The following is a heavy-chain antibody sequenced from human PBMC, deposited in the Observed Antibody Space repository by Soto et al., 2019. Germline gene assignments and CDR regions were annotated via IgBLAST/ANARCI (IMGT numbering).Heavy chain of an antibody. J-gene: IGHJ4*02. CDR1: GFSLTTSGVG. CDR2: IYWDDDK. V-gene: IGHV2-5*02. D-gene: IGHD3-3*01. Sequence: QITLNESGPTQVKPRQTLTLTCTFSGFSLTTSGVGVGWIRQSPGKAPEWLALIYWDDDKRYSPSLKSRLTITKDTSKNQVVLRMADLDPADIATYYCAHRVLRTVFGLVTTTAIYFDFWGQGAPVAVSS. CDR3: AHRVLRTVFGLVTTTAIYFDF.